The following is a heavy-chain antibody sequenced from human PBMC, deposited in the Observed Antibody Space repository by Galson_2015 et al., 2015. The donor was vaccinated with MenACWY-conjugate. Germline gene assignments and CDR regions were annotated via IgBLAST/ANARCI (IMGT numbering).Heavy chain of an antibody. D-gene: IGHD6-19*01. CDR1: GYSFTSYW. V-gene: IGHV5-51*01. CDR3: ARRGAVAATKDGLWFDP. Sequence: GAEVKKPGESLRISCKGSGYSFTSYWISWVRQMPGKGLEWMGIIYPGDSDTRYSPSFQGQVTISADKSISTAYLQWSSLKASDTAMYYCARRGAVAATKDGLWFDPWGQGTLVTVSS. J-gene: IGHJ5*02. CDR2: IYPGDSDT.